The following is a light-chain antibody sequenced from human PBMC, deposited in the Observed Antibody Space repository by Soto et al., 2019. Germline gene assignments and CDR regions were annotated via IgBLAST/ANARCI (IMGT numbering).Light chain of an antibody. CDR1: SSDVGGYNY. J-gene: IGLJ1*01. V-gene: IGLV2-11*01. CDR3: SSHTVSSTLV. CDR2: DVS. Sequence: QSALTQPRSVSGSPGQSVTISCTGTSSDVGGYNYVSWYQQHPGKAPKLMIYDVSKRPSGVPDRFSGSKSGNTASLTISGLQAEDEADYYCSSHTVSSTLVFGAGTKVTVL.